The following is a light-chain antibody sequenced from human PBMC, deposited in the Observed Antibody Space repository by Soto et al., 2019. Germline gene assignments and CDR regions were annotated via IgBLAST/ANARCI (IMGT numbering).Light chain of an antibody. V-gene: IGLV2-14*01. CDR3: RSYTDSNTVL. Sequence: QSVLTQPASVSGSPGQSITISCTGTSSDVGAYNYVSWYQHHPGKAPKLIIYEVVNRPSGISNRFSGSKSGNTASLAISGLQAEDEADYYCRSYTDSNTVLFGGGIKLTVL. CDR1: SSDVGAYNY. J-gene: IGLJ2*01. CDR2: EVV.